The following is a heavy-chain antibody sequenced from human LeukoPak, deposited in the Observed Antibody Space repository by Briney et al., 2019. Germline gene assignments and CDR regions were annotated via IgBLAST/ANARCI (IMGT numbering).Heavy chain of an antibody. Sequence: PAETLSLTCAVSGGSFSSHYWSWVRQPAGKGLEWIGRIYVSGSNNYNPSLKSRVTMSIDMSKTQFSLNLTSVTAADTAVYYCARDRTGYSGYEGDPFDIWGQGTMVTVSP. CDR1: GGSFSSHY. D-gene: IGHD5-12*01. CDR3: ARDRTGYSGYEGDPFDI. CDR2: IYVSGSN. J-gene: IGHJ3*02. V-gene: IGHV4-4*07.